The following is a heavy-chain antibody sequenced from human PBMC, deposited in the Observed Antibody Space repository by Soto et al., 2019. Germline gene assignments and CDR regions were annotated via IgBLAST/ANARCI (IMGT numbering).Heavy chain of an antibody. CDR2: IYNNGRT. D-gene: IGHD3-10*01. Sequence: SETLSLTCTVSGGSISSSSWSWIRQPPGRGLEWIGYIYNNGRTDYNPSLKSRVTISVDTSKNHFSLKLSSVTPADTAVYYCARSRITMVRGVIEYFDHWGQGTLVTVSS. CDR1: GGSISSSS. J-gene: IGHJ4*02. V-gene: IGHV4-59*01. CDR3: ARSRITMVRGVIEYFDH.